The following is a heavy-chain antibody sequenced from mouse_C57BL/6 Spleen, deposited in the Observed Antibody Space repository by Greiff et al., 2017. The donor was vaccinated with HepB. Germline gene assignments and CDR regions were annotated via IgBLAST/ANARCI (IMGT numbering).Heavy chain of an antibody. CDR2: IYPRSGNT. Sequence: QVHVKQSGAELARPGASVKLSCKASGYTFTSYGISWVKQRTGQGLEWIGEIYPRSGNTYYNEKFKGKATLTADKSSSTAYMELRSLTSEDSAVYFCARGFTKAMDYWGQGTSVTVSS. J-gene: IGHJ4*01. CDR3: ARGFTKAMDY. D-gene: IGHD2-12*01. CDR1: GYTFTSYG. V-gene: IGHV1-81*01.